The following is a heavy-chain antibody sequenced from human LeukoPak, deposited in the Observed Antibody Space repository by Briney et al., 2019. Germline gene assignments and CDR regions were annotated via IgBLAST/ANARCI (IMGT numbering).Heavy chain of an antibody. V-gene: IGHV4-4*09. J-gene: IGHJ6*03. D-gene: IGHD2/OR15-2a*01. CDR3: ARDLSRYYYMDV. Sequence: SETLSLTCTVSGGSISSYYWSWIRQPPGKGLEWIGYIYTSGSTNYNPSLKSRVTISVDTSKNQFSLKLSSVTAADTAVYYCARDLSRYYYMDVWGKGTTVTVSS. CDR1: GGSISSYY. CDR2: IYTSGST.